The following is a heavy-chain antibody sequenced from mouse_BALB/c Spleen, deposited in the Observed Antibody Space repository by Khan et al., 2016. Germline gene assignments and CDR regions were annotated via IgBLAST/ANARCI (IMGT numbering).Heavy chain of an antibody. J-gene: IGHJ3*01. CDR3: ASDPYGYDVAWFAY. CDR1: GYSITSDYA. D-gene: IGHD2-2*01. CDR2: ISYRGST. Sequence: EVQLVESGPGLVKPSQSLSLTCTVTGYSITSDYAWNWIRQFPGNKLEWMGYISYRGSTNYNPSLKSRISITRDTSKHQFFLQLNSVTTEDTATYFCASDPYGYDVAWFAYWGQGTLVSVSA. V-gene: IGHV3-2*02.